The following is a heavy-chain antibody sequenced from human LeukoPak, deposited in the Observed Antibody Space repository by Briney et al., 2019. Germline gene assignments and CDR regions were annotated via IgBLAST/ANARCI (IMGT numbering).Heavy chain of an antibody. CDR3: ARDPTDYKGSYMDV. V-gene: IGHV3-30*03. J-gene: IGHJ6*03. D-gene: IGHD4-11*01. CDR1: GFTFSTYG. CDR2: IPSDASNK. Sequence: GGSLRLSCAASGFTFSTYGMHWVRQAPGKGLEWVTVIPSDASNKYYADSVKGRFTISRDNAKNSLYLQMNSLRAEDTALYYCARDPTDYKGSYMDVWGKGTTVTVSS.